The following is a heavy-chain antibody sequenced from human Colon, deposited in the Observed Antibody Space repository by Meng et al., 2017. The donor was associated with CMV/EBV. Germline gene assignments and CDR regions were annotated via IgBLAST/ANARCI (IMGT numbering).Heavy chain of an antibody. V-gene: IGHV3-23*03. CDR1: GFIFSNFA. J-gene: IGHJ4*02. CDR3: ARHRGGSLDF. D-gene: IGHD1-26*01. CDR2: TYSVDTTT. Sequence: GGSLRLSCAASGFIFSNFAMSWVRQRPGKGLKWVSVTYSVDTTTYYAASVKGRFTISRDASRNTLYLQMNSLRIEDTAIYCCARHRGGSLDFWGPGTLVTVSS.